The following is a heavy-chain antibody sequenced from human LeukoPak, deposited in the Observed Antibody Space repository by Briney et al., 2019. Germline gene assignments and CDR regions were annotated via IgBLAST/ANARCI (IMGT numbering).Heavy chain of an antibody. J-gene: IGHJ4*02. CDR2: ISAYNGNT. Sequence: GASVKVSCKASGYTFTSYGISWVRQAPGQGLEWMGWISAYNGNTNYAQKLQGRVTMTTDTSTSTAYMELRSLRSDDTAVYYCARGDGLDIVGATFDYWGQGTLVTVSS. CDR3: ARGDGLDIVGATFDY. D-gene: IGHD1-26*01. CDR1: GYTFTSYG. V-gene: IGHV1-18*01.